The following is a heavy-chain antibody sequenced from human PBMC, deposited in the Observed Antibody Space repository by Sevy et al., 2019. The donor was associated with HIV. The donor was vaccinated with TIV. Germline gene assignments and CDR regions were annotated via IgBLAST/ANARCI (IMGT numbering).Heavy chain of an antibody. D-gene: IGHD3-10*01. CDR3: AKGLGMVQGALLSDDV. CDR2: IRYDGSTK. J-gene: IGHJ3*01. V-gene: IGHV3-30*02. CDR1: GFIISSFG. Sequence: GGSLRLSCAASGFIISSFGMHWVRQAPGKGLEWVTFIRYDGSTKYYVESVKGRFTISRDNSKNILYLQMNSLRPEDTAVYYCAKGLGMVQGALLSDDVWGQGTMVTVSS.